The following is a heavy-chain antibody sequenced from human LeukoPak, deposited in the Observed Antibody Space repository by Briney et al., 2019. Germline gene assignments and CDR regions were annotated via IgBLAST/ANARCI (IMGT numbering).Heavy chain of an antibody. D-gene: IGHD6-13*01. J-gene: IGHJ6*03. V-gene: IGHV4-39*01. CDR2: IYYSGRT. Sequence: SETLSLTCTVYGGPIRSSSYYWGWIRQPPGKGLEWIGCIYYSGRTYYNPSLKSRVTLSVDPSQNQLSLQLSSVPAADTAVYYCARRADRAAAGIWTDNYYYYMDYWGKGTTVTVSS. CDR1: GGPIRSSSYY. CDR3: ARRADRAAAGIWTDNYYYYMDY.